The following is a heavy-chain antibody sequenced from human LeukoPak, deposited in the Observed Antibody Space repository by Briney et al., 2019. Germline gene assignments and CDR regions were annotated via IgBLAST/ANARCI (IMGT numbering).Heavy chain of an antibody. Sequence: ASVKVSCKASGYTFTGYYMHWVRQAPGQGLEWMGWINPNSGGTNYAQKFQGRVTMTRDTSISTAYMELSSLRSEDTAVYYCARGPYYGSGSYTFWGQGTLVTVSS. D-gene: IGHD3-10*01. CDR3: ARGPYYGSGSYTF. CDR1: GYTFTGYY. CDR2: INPNSGGT. V-gene: IGHV1-2*02. J-gene: IGHJ4*02.